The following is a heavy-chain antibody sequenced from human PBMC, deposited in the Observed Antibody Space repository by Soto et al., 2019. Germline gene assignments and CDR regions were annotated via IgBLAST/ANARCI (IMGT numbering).Heavy chain of an antibody. CDR1: GFTFNDNP. D-gene: IGHD5-12*01. CDR3: VKGAGWLQDVDY. V-gene: IGHV3-64D*08. CDR2: ISANGGST. Sequence: LRLSCSASGFTFNDNPMYWVRQAPGKGLEYVSLISANGGSTHYADSVKGRFSISRDNSENTLYLQMSSLRAEDIAVYYCVKGAGWLQDVDYWGQGTLVTVSS. J-gene: IGHJ4*02.